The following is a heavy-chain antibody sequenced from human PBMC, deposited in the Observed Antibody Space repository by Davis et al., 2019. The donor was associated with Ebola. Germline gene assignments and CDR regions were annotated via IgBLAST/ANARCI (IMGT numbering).Heavy chain of an antibody. Sequence: PGGSLRLSCVASGFTFRTFGMQWVRQAPGKGLEWVAVISRDETTYYYSDSVKGRFIVSRDNSKNSVFLQMDSLETEDTAMYYCAKEGSGKAQLAYDIWGRGTMVTVSS. V-gene: IGHV3-30*18. J-gene: IGHJ3*02. CDR3: AKEGSGKAQLAYDI. D-gene: IGHD6-19*01. CDR1: GFTFRTFG. CDR2: ISRDETTY.